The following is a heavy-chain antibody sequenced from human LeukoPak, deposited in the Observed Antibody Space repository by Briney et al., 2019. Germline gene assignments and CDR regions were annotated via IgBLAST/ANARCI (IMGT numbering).Heavy chain of an antibody. CDR1: GFTFSTYL. CDR3: ATRRGEN. CDR2: IKEVDSDT. Sequence: GGSLRLSCAASGFTFSTYLMSWVRQAPGKGLEWVALIKEVDSDTYYMDSVRGRFTIFRDNADNSLYLQMNSLRGDDTAVYYCATRRGENWGQGTLVTVSS. V-gene: IGHV3-7*01. J-gene: IGHJ4*02.